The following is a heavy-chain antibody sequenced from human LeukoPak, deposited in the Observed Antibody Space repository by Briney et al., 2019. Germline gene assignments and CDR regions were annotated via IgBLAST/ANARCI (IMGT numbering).Heavy chain of an antibody. D-gene: IGHD3-16*01. CDR1: GVNVSSNY. Sequence: GGSLRLSCAASGVNVSSNYMSWVRQAPGKGLEWVSVIYSGGSTYYADSVKGRFTISRDNSKNTLYLQMNSLGAEDTAVYYCARVYPSRGGYFDYWGQGTLVTVSS. V-gene: IGHV3-66*01. J-gene: IGHJ4*02. CDR2: IYSGGST. CDR3: ARVYPSRGGYFDY.